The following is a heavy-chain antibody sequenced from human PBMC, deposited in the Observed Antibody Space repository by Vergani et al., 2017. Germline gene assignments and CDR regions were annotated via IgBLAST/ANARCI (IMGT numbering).Heavy chain of an antibody. J-gene: IGHJ4*02. Sequence: EVQLLESGGGLVQPGGSLRVSCSPSGFTFSSDPMRWVRQAPGKGREWVSAINRGSTTYYADSVKGRFTISRDNSKNTVFLQMNSLRAEDTAVYYCAKEGRSGITPFVADWGQGTLVTVSS. CDR1: GFTFSSDP. CDR3: AKEGRSGITPFVAD. V-gene: IGHV3-23*01. D-gene: IGHD1-14*01. CDR2: INRGSTT.